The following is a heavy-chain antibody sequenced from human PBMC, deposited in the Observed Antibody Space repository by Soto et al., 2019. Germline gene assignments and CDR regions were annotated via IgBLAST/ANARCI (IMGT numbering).Heavy chain of an antibody. V-gene: IGHV3-30-3*01. D-gene: IGHD3-16*01. J-gene: IGHJ4*02. CDR3: ASLYYYGLTYYFDY. Sequence: QVQLVESGGGVVQPGKSLRLSCAASGFRFSNYAMHWVRHAPGKGLEWVASISFDEINKKYADSVKGRFTISRDNPKNTLFLQMNSLSTEDTAIYYCASLYYYGLTYYFDYWGQGSLVTVSS. CDR2: ISFDEINK. CDR1: GFRFSNYA.